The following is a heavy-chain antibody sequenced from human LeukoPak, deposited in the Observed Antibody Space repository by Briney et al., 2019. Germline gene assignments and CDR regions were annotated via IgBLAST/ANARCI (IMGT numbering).Heavy chain of an antibody. CDR2: ISSSSSTI. CDR3: ARVFGGDTAMVNFDY. Sequence: GGSLRLSCAASGFTFSSYSMNWVRQAPGKGLEWVSYISSSSSTIYYADSVKGRFTISRDNAKNSLYLQMNSLRAEDTAVYYCARVFGGDTAMVNFDYWGQGTLVTVSS. D-gene: IGHD5-18*01. V-gene: IGHV3-48*04. CDR1: GFTFSSYS. J-gene: IGHJ4*02.